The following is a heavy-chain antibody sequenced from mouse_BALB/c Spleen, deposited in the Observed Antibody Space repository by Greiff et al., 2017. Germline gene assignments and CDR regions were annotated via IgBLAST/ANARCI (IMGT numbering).Heavy chain of an antibody. Sequence: VKLMESGPGLVAPSQSLSITCTVSGFSLTSYGVHWVRQPPGKGLEWLGVIWAGGSTNYNSALMSRLSISKDNSKSQVFLKMNSLQTDDTAMYYCARVLTGRGYYFDYWGQGTTLTVSS. CDR2: IWAGGST. J-gene: IGHJ2*01. V-gene: IGHV2-9*02. D-gene: IGHD4-1*01. CDR3: ARVLTGRGYYFDY. CDR1: GFSLTSYG.